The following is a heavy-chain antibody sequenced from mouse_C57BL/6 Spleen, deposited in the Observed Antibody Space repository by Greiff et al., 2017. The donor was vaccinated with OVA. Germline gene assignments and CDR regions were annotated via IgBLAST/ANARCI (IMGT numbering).Heavy chain of an antibody. V-gene: IGHV1-5*01. D-gene: IGHD2-1*01. CDR1: GYTFTSYW. Sequence: EVQLQQSGTVLARPGASVKMSCKTSGYTFTSYWMHWVKQRPGQGLEWIGAIYPGNSDTSYNQKFKGKAKLTAVTSASTAYMELSSLTNEDSAVYYCTNGNYPHWYFDVWGTGTTVTVSS. CDR3: TNGNYPHWYFDV. CDR2: IYPGNSDT. J-gene: IGHJ1*03.